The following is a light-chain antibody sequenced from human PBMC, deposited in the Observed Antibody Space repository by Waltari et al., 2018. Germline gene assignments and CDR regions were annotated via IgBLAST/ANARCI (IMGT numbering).Light chain of an antibody. CDR3: AAWDDSRSVV. V-gene: IGLV1-47*01. CDR2: GRG. Sequence: QSLLTQSPSASGTPGQRVSISCSGSSSNIGNNHVYWYQHFPGTAPRLLIYGRGRRPAGVPERCSASKSGTSASLAISGLRSEDEADYYCAAWDDSRSVVFGGGTRLTVL. CDR1: SSNIGNNH. J-gene: IGLJ2*01.